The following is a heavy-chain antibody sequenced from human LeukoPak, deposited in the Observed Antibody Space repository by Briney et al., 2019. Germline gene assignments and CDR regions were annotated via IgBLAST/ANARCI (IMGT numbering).Heavy chain of an antibody. CDR3: VEGPYYDYIWGTYRYPDDSFDI. Sequence: PGGSLRLSCVASGFMFSSYGMHWVRQAPGKGLEWVTFIRYDGSNEYYADSVKGRFTISRDNSQDTLSLQMNSLRAEDTAVYYCVEGPYYDYIWGTYRYPDDSFDIWGQGTMVTVSS. CDR1: GFMFSSYG. V-gene: IGHV3-30*02. CDR2: IRYDGSNE. J-gene: IGHJ3*02. D-gene: IGHD3-16*02.